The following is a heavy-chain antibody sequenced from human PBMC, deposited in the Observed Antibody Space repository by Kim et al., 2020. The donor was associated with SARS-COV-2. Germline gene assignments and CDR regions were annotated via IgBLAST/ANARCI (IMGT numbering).Heavy chain of an antibody. CDR3: ARAEGYYDSSGYQYYYYGMDV. CDR1: GFTVSSNY. CDR2: IYSGGST. Sequence: GGSLRLSCAASGFTVSSNYMSWVRQAPGKGLEWVSVIYSGGSTYYADSVKGRFTISRHNSKNTLYLQMNSLRAEDTAVYYCARAEGYYDSSGYQYYYYGMDVWGQGTTVTLSS. D-gene: IGHD3-22*01. J-gene: IGHJ6*02. V-gene: IGHV3-53*04.